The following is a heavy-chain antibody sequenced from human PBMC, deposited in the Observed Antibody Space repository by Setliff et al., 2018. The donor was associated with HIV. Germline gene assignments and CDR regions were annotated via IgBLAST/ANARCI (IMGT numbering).Heavy chain of an antibody. J-gene: IGHJ6*03. CDR3: ARGGGTSSPIDYHYYIDV. D-gene: IGHD6-6*01. CDR1: GDSISSSIYY. CDR2: IYYTGSP. V-gene: IGHV4-39*01. Sequence: SSETLSLTCTVSGDSISSSIYYWGWVRQPPGKGLEWIGGIYYTGSPFYNPSLKSRVTISVDTSNNQFSLKLSSVTAADTADYYCARGGGTSSPIDYHYYIDVWGKGTTVTVSS.